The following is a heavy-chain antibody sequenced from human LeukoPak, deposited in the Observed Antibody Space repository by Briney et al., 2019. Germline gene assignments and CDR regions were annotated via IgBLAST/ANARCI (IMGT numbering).Heavy chain of an antibody. J-gene: IGHJ4*02. CDR3: ASAADGYNLDY. CDR1: GGSISSADYY. V-gene: IGHV4-61*08. D-gene: IGHD5-24*01. Sequence: SETLSLTCTVSGGSISSADYYWSWIRQPPGKGLEWIGYIYYSGSTNYNPSLKSRVTISVDTSKNQFSLKLSSVTAADTAVYYCASAADGYNLDYWGQGTLVTVSS. CDR2: IYYSGST.